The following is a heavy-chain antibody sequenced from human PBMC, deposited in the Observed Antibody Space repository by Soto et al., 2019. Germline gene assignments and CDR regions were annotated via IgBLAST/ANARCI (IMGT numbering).Heavy chain of an antibody. CDR2: ISYDGSNK. CDR1: VFTFCSYG. CDR3: AKPYYYDSSGLDY. D-gene: IGHD3-22*01. V-gene: IGHV3-30*18. Sequence: LSCATSVFTFCSYGLHWVRQAPGKGLEWVAVISYDGSNKYYADSVKGRFTISRDNSKNTLYLQMNSLRAEDTAVYYCAKPYYYDSSGLDYWGQGTLVTSSS. J-gene: IGHJ4*02.